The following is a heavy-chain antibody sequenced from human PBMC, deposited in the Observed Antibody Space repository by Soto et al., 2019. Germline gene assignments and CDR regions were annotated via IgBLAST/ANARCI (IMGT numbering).Heavy chain of an antibody. D-gene: IGHD3-22*01. Sequence: SETLSLTCTVSGGSMNIYYWTWIRQPPGKGLEWIGYVRDTGSTNYNPSLKIRVTISIDTSRNQFSLSLSSVTAADTAVYFCARYSPPKKTYDSNPGWFDPWGQGTLVTVSS. CDR1: GGSMNIYY. J-gene: IGHJ5*02. V-gene: IGHV4-59*01. CDR3: ARYSPPKKTYDSNPGWFDP. CDR2: VRDTGST.